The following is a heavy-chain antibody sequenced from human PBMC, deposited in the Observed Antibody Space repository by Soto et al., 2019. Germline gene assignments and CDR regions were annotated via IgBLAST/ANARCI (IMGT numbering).Heavy chain of an antibody. J-gene: IGHJ6*02. CDR2: ISHSGST. Sequence: SETLSLTCTVSGGSISISNYYWGWIRQTPGKGLEWVGTISHSGSTYYNPSLKSRVTISVDTSKNQFSLNLSSVTAADTAVYYCARRPDYYYYGLDVWGQGTTVTVS. CDR1: GGSISISNYY. CDR3: ARRPDYYYYGLDV. V-gene: IGHV4-39*01.